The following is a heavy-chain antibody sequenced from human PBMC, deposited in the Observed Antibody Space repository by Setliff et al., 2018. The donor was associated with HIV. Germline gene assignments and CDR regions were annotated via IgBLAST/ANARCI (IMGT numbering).Heavy chain of an antibody. D-gene: IGHD3-22*01. CDR1: GASISTYS. J-gene: IGHJ2*01. CDR3: ARHPDSGFYYSPLLNNWYFDL. V-gene: IGHV4-4*09. Sequence: SEDLSLTCIVSGASISTYSWSWIRQSPGKGLECIGYISTSGSTNYNPSLKSRVTISLDTSKNQFSLKLTSVTAADTAVYYCARHPDSGFYYSPLLNNWYFDLWGPGTLVTVSS. CDR2: ISTSGST.